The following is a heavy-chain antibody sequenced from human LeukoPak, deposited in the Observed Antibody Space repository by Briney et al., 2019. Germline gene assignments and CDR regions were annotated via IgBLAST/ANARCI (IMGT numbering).Heavy chain of an antibody. CDR1: GGSISRYY. CDR2: IYYSGST. Sequence: SETLSLTCTGSGGSISRYYWSWIRQPPGKGLEWIGYIYYSGSTNYNPSLKSRVTISVDTSKNQFSLKLSSVTAADTAVYYCARQATVTSSCFDYWGQGTLVTVSS. CDR3: ARQATVTSSCFDY. J-gene: IGHJ4*02. V-gene: IGHV4-59*08. D-gene: IGHD4-17*01.